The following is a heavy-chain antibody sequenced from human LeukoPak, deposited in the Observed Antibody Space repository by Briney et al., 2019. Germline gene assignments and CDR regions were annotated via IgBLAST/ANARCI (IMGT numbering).Heavy chain of an antibody. CDR3: ARRSYDSSGYSNWFDP. V-gene: IGHV5-51*01. D-gene: IGHD3-22*01. CDR1: GYSFTSYL. J-gene: IGHJ5*02. CDR2: IFPGDSDN. Sequence: GEALKISCKGSGYSFTSYLIGWVRPLPGKGLGGMGIIFPGDSDNRYRPSFQGQVTTSADKSISTAYLQWSSLKASDTAMYYCARRSYDSSGYSNWFDPWGQGTLVTVS.